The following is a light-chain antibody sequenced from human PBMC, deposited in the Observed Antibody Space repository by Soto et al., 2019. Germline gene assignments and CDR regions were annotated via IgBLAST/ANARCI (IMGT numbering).Light chain of an antibody. V-gene: IGKV3-20*01. CDR2: DAS. J-gene: IGKJ4*01. Sequence: IVLTQSRGTLSLSPGERATLSCRASQCVGNNYLAWYQQKPGQAPRFLIYDASSRATGIPDRFSGSGSGTDVTLTISRLEPEDFALYYCQQYGSTPLTFGGGTKVEIK. CDR1: QCVGNNY. CDR3: QQYGSTPLT.